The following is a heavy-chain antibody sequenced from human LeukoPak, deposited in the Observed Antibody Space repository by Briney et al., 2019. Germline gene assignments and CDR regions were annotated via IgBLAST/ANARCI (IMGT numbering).Heavy chain of an antibody. D-gene: IGHD1-20*01. V-gene: IGHV3-72*01. CDR3: ARVSAITGATDALDF. CDR1: GFTFSDHF. J-gene: IGHJ3*01. CDR2: IRKKPNSYTT. Sequence: GGSLRLSCAASGFTFSDHFMDWVRQAPGKGLEWVGRIRKKPNSYTTVYAASVKGRFTFSRDDSKNSLYLQMNSLETEDTAVYYCARVSAITGATDALDFWGQGTMVTVSS.